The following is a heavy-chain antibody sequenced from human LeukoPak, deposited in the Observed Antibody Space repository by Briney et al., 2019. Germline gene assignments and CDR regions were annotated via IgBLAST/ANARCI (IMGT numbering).Heavy chain of an antibody. Sequence: SETLSLTYTVSGGSISSGGYYWSWIRQHPGKGLEWIGYIYYSGSTYYNPSLKSRVTISVDTSKNQFSLKLSSVTAADTAVYYCARGPPTYYYDSSGYPIDYWGQGTLVTVSS. D-gene: IGHD3-22*01. CDR1: GGSISSGGYY. CDR3: ARGPPTYYYDSSGYPIDY. CDR2: IYYSGST. V-gene: IGHV4-31*03. J-gene: IGHJ4*02.